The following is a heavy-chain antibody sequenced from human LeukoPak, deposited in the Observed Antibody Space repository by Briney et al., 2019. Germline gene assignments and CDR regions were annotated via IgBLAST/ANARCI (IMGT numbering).Heavy chain of an antibody. CDR1: GSSISSGGYY. Sequence: SETLSLTCTVSGSSISSGGYYWSWIRQHPGKGLEWIGYIYYSGSTYYNPSLKSRVTISVDTSKNQFSLKLSSVTAADTAVYYCATSKLGLFRDSTFQHWGQGTLVTVSS. D-gene: IGHD3-22*01. V-gene: IGHV4-31*03. CDR2: IYYSGST. CDR3: ATSKLGLFRDSTFQH. J-gene: IGHJ1*01.